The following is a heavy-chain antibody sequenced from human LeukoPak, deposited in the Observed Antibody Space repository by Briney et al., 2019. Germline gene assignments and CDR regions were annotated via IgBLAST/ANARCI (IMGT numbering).Heavy chain of an antibody. CDR2: INHSGST. Sequence: ASETLSLTCAVYGGSFSGYYWSWIRQPPGKGLEWIGEINHSGSTNYNPSLKSRVTISVDTSKNQFSLKLSSVTAADTAVYYCARAGYYYDSSGYYSFDYWGQGTLVTVSS. CDR3: ARAGYYYDSSGYYSFDY. D-gene: IGHD3-22*01. J-gene: IGHJ4*02. V-gene: IGHV4-34*01. CDR1: GGSFSGYY.